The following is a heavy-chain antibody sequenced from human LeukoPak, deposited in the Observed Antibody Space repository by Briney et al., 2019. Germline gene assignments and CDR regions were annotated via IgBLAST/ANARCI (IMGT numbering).Heavy chain of an antibody. V-gene: IGHV3-7*01. CDR3: ARTRRGYSYAFALGYFDY. D-gene: IGHD5-18*01. CDR2: INQDVSQI. CDR1: GFTFRSYW. J-gene: IGHJ4*02. Sequence: GGSLRLSCAASGFTFRSYWMSWVRQAPGKGLEWVATINQDVSQIKYVDSVKGRFTISRDNAKNSLYLQMSSLRAEDTAVYYCARTRRGYSYAFALGYFDYWGQGTLVTVSS.